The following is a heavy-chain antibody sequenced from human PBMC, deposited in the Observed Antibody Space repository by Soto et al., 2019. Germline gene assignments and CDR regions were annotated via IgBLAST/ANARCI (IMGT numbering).Heavy chain of an antibody. CDR1: GYIFTAYS. Sequence: ASVKVSCKASGYIFTAYSMHWVRQAPGQSLEWMGWINAGNGDTKYSQRFLGRIAITRDTSASVAYLEVSSLRSEDTAVYFCARDHRSSRPYYFDSWGQGTLVTVSS. V-gene: IGHV1-3*01. D-gene: IGHD2-2*01. J-gene: IGHJ4*02. CDR3: ARDHRSSRPYYFDS. CDR2: INAGNGDT.